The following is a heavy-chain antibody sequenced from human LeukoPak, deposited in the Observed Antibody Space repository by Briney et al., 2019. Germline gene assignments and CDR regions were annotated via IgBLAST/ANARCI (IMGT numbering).Heavy chain of an antibody. CDR3: AKGFNEWLVYSDY. CDR1: GFTFDDYA. J-gene: IGHJ4*02. CDR2: ISYDGSNK. D-gene: IGHD6-19*01. Sequence: GGSLRLSCAASGFTFDDYAMHWVRQAPGKGLEWVAVISYDGSNKYYADSVKGRFTISRDNSKNTLYLQMNSLRAEDTAVYYCAKGFNEWLVYSDYWGQGTLVTVSS. V-gene: IGHV3-30*18.